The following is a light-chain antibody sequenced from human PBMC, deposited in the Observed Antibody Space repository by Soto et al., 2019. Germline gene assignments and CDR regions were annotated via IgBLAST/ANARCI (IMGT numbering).Light chain of an antibody. CDR1: QSLSSSY. CDR2: DAS. Sequence: EIVLTQSPATLSSSPGERATLSCRASQSLSSSYLAWYQQKPGQAPRLLIHDASNRATGIPARFSGSGSGTDFTLTISSLEPEDSAVYYCQQRSNWPPLTFGGGTKVEIK. J-gene: IGKJ4*01. V-gene: IGKV3-11*01. CDR3: QQRSNWPPLT.